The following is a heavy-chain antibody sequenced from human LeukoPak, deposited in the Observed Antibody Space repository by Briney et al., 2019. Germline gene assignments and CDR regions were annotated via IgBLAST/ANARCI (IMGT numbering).Heavy chain of an antibody. CDR2: IYYSGST. CDR3: ARTTEGGYSYGSFYYYYMDV. Sequence: PSETLSLTCTVSGGSISSGSYYWSWIRQPAGKGLEWIGFIYYSGSTNYNPSLKSRVTISVHTSKNQFSLKLSSVTAADTAVYYCARTTEGGYSYGSFYYYYMDVWGRGATVTISS. V-gene: IGHV4-61*10. J-gene: IGHJ6*03. CDR1: GGSISSGSYY. D-gene: IGHD5-18*01.